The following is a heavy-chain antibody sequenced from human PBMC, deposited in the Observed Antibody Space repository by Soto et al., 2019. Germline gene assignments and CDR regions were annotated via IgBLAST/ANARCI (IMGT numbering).Heavy chain of an antibody. D-gene: IGHD2-2*01. J-gene: IGHJ4*02. Sequence: GGSLRLSCAASGFTFSSYAMSWVRQAPGKGLEWVSAISGSGGSTYYADSVKGRFTISRDNSKTTLYLQLNSLRAEDTALFYCAKEELFFGTRDIVVVPAAIGLNDFDYWGQGTLVTVSS. CDR1: GFTFSSYA. V-gene: IGHV3-23*01. CDR2: ISGSGGST. CDR3: AKEELFFGTRDIVVVPAAIGLNDFDY.